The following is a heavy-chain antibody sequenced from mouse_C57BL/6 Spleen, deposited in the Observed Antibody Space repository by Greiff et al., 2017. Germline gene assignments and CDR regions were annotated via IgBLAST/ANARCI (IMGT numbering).Heavy chain of an antibody. CDR1: GYTFTDYN. CDR3: ARGLLGYFDY. J-gene: IGHJ2*01. Sequence: VHVKQSGPELVKPGASVKIPCKASGYTFTDYNMDWVKQSHGKGLEWIGDINPNNGGTIDNQKFKGKATLTVDKSSSTAYMELRSQTSEDTAVDYCARGLLGYFDYWGQGTTLTVSS. V-gene: IGHV1-18*01. D-gene: IGHD4-1*01. CDR2: INPNNGGT.